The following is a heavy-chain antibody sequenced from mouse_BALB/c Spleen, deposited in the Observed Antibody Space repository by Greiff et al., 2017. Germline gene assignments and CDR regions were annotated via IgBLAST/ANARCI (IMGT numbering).Heavy chain of an antibody. Sequence: VKLVESGPGLVAPSQSLSITCTVSGFSLTSYDISWIRQPPGKGLEWLGVIWTGGGTNYNSAFMSRLSISKDNSKSQVFLKMNSLQTDDTAIYYCVRERTGTFDYWGQGTTLTVSS. J-gene: IGHJ2*01. V-gene: IGHV2-9-2*01. D-gene: IGHD4-1*01. CDR1: GFSLTSYD. CDR2: IWTGGGT. CDR3: VRERTGTFDY.